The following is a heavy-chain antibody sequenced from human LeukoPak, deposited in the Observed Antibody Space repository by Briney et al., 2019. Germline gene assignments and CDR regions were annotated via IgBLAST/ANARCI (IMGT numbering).Heavy chain of an antibody. CDR3: ATWNYGMDV. CDR1: GYTFTGYY. V-gene: IGHV1-2*02. CDR2: INPNSGGT. J-gene: IGHJ6*02. D-gene: IGHD1-1*01. Sequence: ASVKVFCKASGYTFTGYYMHWVRQAPGQGLEWMGWINPNSGGTNYAQKFQGRVTMTRDTSISTAYMELSSLRSDDTAVYYCATWNYGMDVWGQGTTVTVSS.